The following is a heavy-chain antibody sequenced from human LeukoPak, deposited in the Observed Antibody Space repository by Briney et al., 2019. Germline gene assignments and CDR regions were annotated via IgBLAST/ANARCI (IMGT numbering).Heavy chain of an antibody. Sequence: PGGSLRLSCAASGFTFSSYSMNWVRQAPGKGLEWVSSISSSRSYIYYTDSVKGRFTISRDNAKNSLYLQMNSLRAEDTAVYYSLGYCSRTSCLDAFDIWGQGTMVTVSS. CDR2: ISSSRSYI. D-gene: IGHD2-2*01. J-gene: IGHJ3*02. CDR3: LGYCSRTSCLDAFDI. V-gene: IGHV3-21*01. CDR1: GFTFSSYS.